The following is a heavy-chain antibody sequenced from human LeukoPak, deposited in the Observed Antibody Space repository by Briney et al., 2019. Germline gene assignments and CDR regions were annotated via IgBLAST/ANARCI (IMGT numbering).Heavy chain of an antibody. CDR2: IRYGGNNK. CDR3: AKDSYDFWSGYYSTLFDY. J-gene: IGHJ4*02. Sequence: PGGSLRLSCAASGFTFSSYGMHWVRQAPGKGLEWVAFIRYGGNNKYYADSVKGRFTISRENYKNTLYLQMNSLRAEDTAVYYCAKDSYDFWSGYYSTLFDYWGQGTLVTVSS. CDR1: GFTFSSYG. D-gene: IGHD3-3*01. V-gene: IGHV3-30*02.